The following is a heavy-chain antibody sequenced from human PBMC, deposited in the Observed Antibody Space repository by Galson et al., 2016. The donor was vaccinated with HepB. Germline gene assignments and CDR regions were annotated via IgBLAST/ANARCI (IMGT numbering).Heavy chain of an antibody. CDR3: ARGDNWNQTPFDY. CDR1: GGSINNPYYY. J-gene: IGHJ4*02. CDR2: IHSGGTT. Sequence: SETLSLTCSVSGGSINNPYYYWGWIRQPPGKGLEWIGAIHSGGTTSSSPSLKSRVTLSIDTSKNQFSLILTSVTAADTAVYYCARGDNWNQTPFDYWGQGTLVTVSS. D-gene: IGHD1-20*01. V-gene: IGHV4-39*07.